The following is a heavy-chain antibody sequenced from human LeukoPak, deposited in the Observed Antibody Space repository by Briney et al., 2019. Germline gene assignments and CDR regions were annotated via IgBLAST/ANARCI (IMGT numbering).Heavy chain of an antibody. CDR1: GGSISSGGYY. V-gene: IGHV4-31*03. Sequence: PSQTLSLTCTVSGGSISSGGYYWSWIRQHPGKGLEWIGYIYYSGSTYYNPSLKSRVTISVDTSKNQFSLKLSSVTAADTAVYYCARGSGNYFWFDPWGQGTLVTGSS. D-gene: IGHD4-11*01. J-gene: IGHJ5*02. CDR2: IYYSGST. CDR3: ARGSGNYFWFDP.